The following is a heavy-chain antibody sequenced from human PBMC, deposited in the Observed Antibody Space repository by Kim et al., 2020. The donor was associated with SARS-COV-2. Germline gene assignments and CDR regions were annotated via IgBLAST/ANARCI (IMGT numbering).Heavy chain of an antibody. J-gene: IGHJ4*02. CDR3: ARSEQSGYYYVREFDY. V-gene: IGHV7-4-1*02. CDR1: GYTFTSYA. D-gene: IGHD3-22*01. CDR2: INTNTGNP. Sequence: ASVKVSCKASGYTFTSYAMNWVRQAPGQGLEWMGWINTNTGNPTYAQGFTGRFVFSLDTSVSTAYLQISSLKAEDTAVYYCARSEQSGYYYVREFDYWGQGTLVTVSS.